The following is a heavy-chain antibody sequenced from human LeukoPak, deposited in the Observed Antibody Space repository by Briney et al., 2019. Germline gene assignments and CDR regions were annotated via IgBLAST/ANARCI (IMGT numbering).Heavy chain of an antibody. Sequence: PGGSLGLSCAASGFIFSNYGMHWVRQAPGKRLEWVAVISYDGSNKYYADSVKGRFTISRDNSRNMLYLQMNSLRAEDTAVYYSTRDWNDLDYWGQGTLVTVSS. CDR2: ISYDGSNK. CDR3: TRDWNDLDY. V-gene: IGHV3-30*03. J-gene: IGHJ4*02. CDR1: GFIFSNYG. D-gene: IGHD1-1*01.